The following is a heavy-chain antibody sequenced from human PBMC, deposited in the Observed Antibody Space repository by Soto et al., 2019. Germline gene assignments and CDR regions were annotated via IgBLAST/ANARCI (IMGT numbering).Heavy chain of an antibody. CDR3: ARGPYDFWSGYYDPRYYYGMDV. CDR1: GGTFSSYA. CDR2: IIPIFGTA. V-gene: IGHV1-69*06. D-gene: IGHD3-3*01. Sequence: SVKVSCKASGGTFSSYAISWVRQAPGQGLEWMGGIIPIFGTANYAQKFQGRVTITADKSTSTAYMELSSLRSEDTAVYYCARGPYDFWSGYYDPRYYYGMDVWGQGTTVTVSS. J-gene: IGHJ6*02.